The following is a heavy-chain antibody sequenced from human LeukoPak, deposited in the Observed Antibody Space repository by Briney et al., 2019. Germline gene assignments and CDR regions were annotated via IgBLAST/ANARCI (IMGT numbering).Heavy chain of an antibody. J-gene: IGHJ4*02. V-gene: IGHV3-7*01. Sequence: GGSLRLSCAASGFTFSSYWMSWVRQAPGKGLEWVANIKQDGSETYYVDSVKGRFTITRDNTRNSLFLQMYSLRAEDTAVYFCVREDGYCSGGNCYSYFDSWGQGTLVTVSS. D-gene: IGHD2-15*01. CDR3: VREDGYCSGGNCYSYFDS. CDR2: IKQDGSET. CDR1: GFTFSSYW.